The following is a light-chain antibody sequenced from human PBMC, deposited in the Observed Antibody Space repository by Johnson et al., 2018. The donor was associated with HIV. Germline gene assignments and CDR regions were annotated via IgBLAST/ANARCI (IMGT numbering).Light chain of an antibody. CDR2: ANN. V-gene: IGLV1-51*02. CDR3: GTWDSGLSAGLYC. CDR1: SSNIGNNF. J-gene: IGLJ1*01. Sequence: QSVLTQPPSVSAAPGQKVTISCSGSSSNIGNNFVSWYQQLPGTAPKLLIYANNKRPSGIADRFSGSKSGTSATLGITGLQTGDEADYYCGTWDSGLSAGLYCFGTGTKVTVL.